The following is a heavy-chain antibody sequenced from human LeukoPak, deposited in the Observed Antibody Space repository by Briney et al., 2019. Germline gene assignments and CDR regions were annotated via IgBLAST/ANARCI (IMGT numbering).Heavy chain of an antibody. J-gene: IGHJ5*02. D-gene: IGHD4-17*01. V-gene: IGHV1-2*06. Sequence: GASVKVSCKTSGYTFTGYYIHWVRRAPGQGLEWLGRINPNSGGTSSAQKFQGRVTMTRDTSITTAYMELSSLRFDDTAVYYCARAMDDYGKNWFDPWGQGTLVTVSS. CDR2: INPNSGGT. CDR1: GYTFTGYY. CDR3: ARAMDDYGKNWFDP.